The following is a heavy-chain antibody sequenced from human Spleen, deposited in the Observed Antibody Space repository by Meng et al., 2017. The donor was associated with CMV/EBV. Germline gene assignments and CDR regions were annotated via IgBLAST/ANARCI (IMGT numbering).Heavy chain of an antibody. CDR3: ARGPKYSSSWYEY. V-gene: IGHV4-39*07. J-gene: IGHJ4*02. Sequence: GSLRLSCTVSGGSISSSSYYWGWIRQPPGKGLEWIGEINHGGSTNHNPSLKSRVTMSLDTSKNQFSLKLSSVTAADTAVYYCARGPKYSSSWYEYWGLGTLVTVSS. CDR1: GGSISSSSYY. D-gene: IGHD6-13*01. CDR2: INHGGST.